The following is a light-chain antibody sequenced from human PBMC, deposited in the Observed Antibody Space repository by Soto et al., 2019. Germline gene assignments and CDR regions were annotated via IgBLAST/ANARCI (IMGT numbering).Light chain of an antibody. CDR2: GAS. V-gene: IGKV3-20*01. J-gene: IGKJ1*01. CDR1: QSLSNNY. Sequence: DIVLTQSPGTLSLSPGERATLSCRASQSLSNNYLAWYQQRPGRAPRLLIYGASSRATGIPDRFSGSGSGTDFTLTISRLEPEDFAVYYCQHYGSSASWTFGQGTKVEIK. CDR3: QHYGSSASWT.